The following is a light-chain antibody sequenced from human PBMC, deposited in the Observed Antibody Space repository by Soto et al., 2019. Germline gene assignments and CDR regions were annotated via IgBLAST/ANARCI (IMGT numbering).Light chain of an antibody. V-gene: IGKV1-39*01. CDR1: QTISTY. Sequence: DIQMTQSPSSLSASVGDRVTITCRASQTISTYFKWYQQKPGKAPKLLIYTTSTLQSGVPSRFSGGGSGPEFTLTISSLQPEDFATYYCQQSYSSPYTFGQGTRLEIK. CDR2: TTS. J-gene: IGKJ2*01. CDR3: QQSYSSPYT.